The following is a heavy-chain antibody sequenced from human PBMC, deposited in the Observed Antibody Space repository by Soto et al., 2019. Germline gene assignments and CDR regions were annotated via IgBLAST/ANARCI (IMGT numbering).Heavy chain of an antibody. Sequence: EVQVVESGGGLVNPGGSLRLSCTASGSPFSTYGMNWVRQAPGKGLEWVSSISNGGNYIYYADSVQGGFTISRDNAKNSLYLQMNSLRAEDTAVYFCARDESAGSSIRYWVQGTLVTVSS. V-gene: IGHV3-21*01. CDR1: GSPFSTYG. CDR2: ISNGGNYI. D-gene: IGHD3-3*02. J-gene: IGHJ4*02. CDR3: ARDESAGSSIRY.